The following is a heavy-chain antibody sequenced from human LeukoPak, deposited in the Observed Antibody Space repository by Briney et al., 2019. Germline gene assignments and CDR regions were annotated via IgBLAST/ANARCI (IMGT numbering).Heavy chain of an antibody. CDR1: GGFISSYY. CDR3: ARLPTLGRQFYPYTYYYGSGSPRDAFDI. J-gene: IGHJ3*02. V-gene: IGHV4-59*08. D-gene: IGHD3-10*01. Sequence: SDTLSLTCTVSGGFISSYYWSCIRQPPGKGLEWIGYIYYNGSTNYNPSLKSRVTISVDTSKNQFSLKLSSVTAADTAVYYCARLPTLGRQFYPYTYYYGSGSPRDAFDIWGQGTMVTVSS. CDR2: IYYNGST.